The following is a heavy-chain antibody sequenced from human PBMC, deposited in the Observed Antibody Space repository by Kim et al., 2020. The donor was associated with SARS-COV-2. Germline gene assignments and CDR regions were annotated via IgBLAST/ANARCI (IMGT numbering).Heavy chain of an antibody. CDR3: STEASRVVHTIKEDY. CDR1: GFSLSNVW. CDR2: IRSEIDGGTG. Sequence: GGSLRLSCAGSGFSLSNVWMSWVRQPPGKGLEWVGRIRSEIDGGTGDYAAPVKGRFTISRDDSKNRLYLQMNSLRTEDTAVYYCSTEASRVVHTIKEDYWGQGTLVTVSS. D-gene: IGHD5-12*01. V-gene: IGHV3-15*01. J-gene: IGHJ4*02.